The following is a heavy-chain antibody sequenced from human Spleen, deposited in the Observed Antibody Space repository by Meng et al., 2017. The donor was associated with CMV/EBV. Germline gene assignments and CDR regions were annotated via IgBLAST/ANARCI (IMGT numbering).Heavy chain of an antibody. D-gene: IGHD5-24*01. V-gene: IGHV4-34*01. CDR2: INHSGST. CDR1: GGSFSGYY. J-gene: IGHJ4*02. CDR3: ARSRDGYNFDY. Sequence: LQRWGARLLKPSETLSRTCAVYGGSFSGYYWSWLRQPPGKGLEWIGEINHSGSTNYNPSLKSRVTISVDTSKNQFSLKLSSVTAADTAVYYCARSRDGYNFDYWGQGTLVTVSS.